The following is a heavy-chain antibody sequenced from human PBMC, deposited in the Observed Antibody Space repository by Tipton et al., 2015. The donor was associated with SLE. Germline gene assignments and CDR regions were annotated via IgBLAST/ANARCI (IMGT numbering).Heavy chain of an antibody. CDR2: IFHTGTT. CDR1: GVSISSGYY. CDR3: AREGGAAKTFDY. J-gene: IGHJ4*02. D-gene: IGHD1-26*01. Sequence: TLSLTCSVSGVSISSGYYWVWLRRSPGKGLEWVATIFHTGTTYYRSSLRSRTTISVDTSKNQFSLQMTSLTAADTAVYYCAREGGAAKTFDYWGQGMLVTVSS. V-gene: IGHV4-38-2*02.